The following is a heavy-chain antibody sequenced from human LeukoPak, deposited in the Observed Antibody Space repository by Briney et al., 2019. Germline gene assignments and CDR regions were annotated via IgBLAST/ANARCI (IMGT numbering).Heavy chain of an antibody. D-gene: IGHD3-16*01. V-gene: IGHV6-1*01. CDR3: ARAPGGIFDY. J-gene: IGHJ4*02. CDR2: TYYGSKWYN. Sequence: SQTLSLTSAISGDTVSTNSAAWNSIRQSPSRGLEWLGRTYYGSKWYNDYAVSVKSRITINPDTSKNQSSRQLNSVTPEDTAVYYCARAPGGIFDYWGQGTLVTVSS. CDR1: GDTVSTNSAA.